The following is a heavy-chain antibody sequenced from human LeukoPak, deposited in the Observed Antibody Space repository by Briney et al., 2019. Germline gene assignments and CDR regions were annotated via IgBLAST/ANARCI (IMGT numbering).Heavy chain of an antibody. CDR1: GYTFTSYG. V-gene: IGHV1-18*01. D-gene: IGHD3/OR15-3a*01. CDR3: ARDLDWLILKLDRTGDHYYGMDV. CDR2: ISAYNGNT. Sequence: ASVKVSCKASGYTFTSYGISWVRQAPGQGLEWMGWISAYNGNTNYAQKLQGRVTMTTDTSTSTAYMELRSLRSDDTAVYYCARDLDWLILKLDRTGDHYYGMDVWGQGTTVTVSS. J-gene: IGHJ6*02.